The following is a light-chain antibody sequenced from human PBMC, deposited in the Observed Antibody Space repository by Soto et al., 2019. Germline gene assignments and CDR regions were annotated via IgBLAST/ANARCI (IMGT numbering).Light chain of an antibody. CDR1: QSVSGH. V-gene: IGKV3D-15*01. J-gene: IGKJ4*01. CDR2: GAS. CDR3: QQYDNYKPLT. Sequence: EIVMTQSPVTLSVSLGERVTLSCRASQSVSGHLAWYHQKPGQAPRLIISGASTRETGIPARFSGRGSGTEFSLTINGLQPDDFATYYCQQYDNYKPLTFGGGTKVDIK.